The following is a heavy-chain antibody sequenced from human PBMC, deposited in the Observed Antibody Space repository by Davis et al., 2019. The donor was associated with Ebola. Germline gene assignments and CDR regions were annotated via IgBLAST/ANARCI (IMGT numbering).Heavy chain of an antibody. V-gene: IGHV1-18*01. Sequence: AASVKVSCKASGYTFTSYDINWVRQATGQGLEWMGWINPSGGSTSYAQKLQGRVTMTTDTSTSTAYMELRSLRSDDTAVYYCAREIPGSSSDYWGQGTLVTVSS. D-gene: IGHD6-6*01. CDR1: GYTFTSYD. J-gene: IGHJ4*02. CDR3: AREIPGSSSDY. CDR2: INPSGGST.